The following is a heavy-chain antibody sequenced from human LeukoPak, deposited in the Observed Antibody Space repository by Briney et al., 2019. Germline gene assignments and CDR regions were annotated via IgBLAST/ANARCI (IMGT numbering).Heavy chain of an antibody. Sequence: SETLSLTCAVYGGSFSAYYWSWIRQPPGKGLGWIGEIYHSGSTNYNPSLKSRVTISVDTSKNQFSLKLTSVTAADTAVYYCARGQVWLLYDYWGQGTLVTVSS. J-gene: IGHJ4*02. CDR3: ARGQVWLLYDY. CDR2: IYHSGST. D-gene: IGHD1-26*01. CDR1: GGSFSAYY. V-gene: IGHV4-34*01.